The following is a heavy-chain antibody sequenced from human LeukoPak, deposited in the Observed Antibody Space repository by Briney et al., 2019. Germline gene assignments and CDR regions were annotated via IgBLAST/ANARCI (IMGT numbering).Heavy chain of an antibody. V-gene: IGHV1-8*01. D-gene: IGHD2-2*01. J-gene: IGHJ5*02. CDR2: MNPNSGNT. CDR1: EYTFTTYD. Sequence: ASVTVSCKASEYTFTTYDINWVRQASGQGLEWMGWMNPNSGNTQYAQKFQGRVTMTRNTSISTAYMELSSLTSEDTAVYYCARVRDCSSTTCFRSRGNWFDPWGQGTLVIVSS. CDR3: ARVRDCSSTTCFRSRGNWFDP.